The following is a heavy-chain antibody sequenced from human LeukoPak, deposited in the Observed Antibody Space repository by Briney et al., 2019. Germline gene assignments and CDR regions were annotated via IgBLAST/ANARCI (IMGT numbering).Heavy chain of an antibody. J-gene: IGHJ6*02. Sequence: GGSLRLSCAASGFIFSSYSMNWVRQAPGKGLEWVSSISSSSSYIYYADSVKGRFTISRDNAKNSLYLQMNSLRAEDTAVYYCARSLDIVVVPAAIPHYYYYGMDVWGQGTTVTVSS. CDR3: ARSLDIVVVPAAIPHYYYYGMDV. V-gene: IGHV3-21*01. D-gene: IGHD2-2*03. CDR1: GFIFSSYS. CDR2: ISSSSSYI.